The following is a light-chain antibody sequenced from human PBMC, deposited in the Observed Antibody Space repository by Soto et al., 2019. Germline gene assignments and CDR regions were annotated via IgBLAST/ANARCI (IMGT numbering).Light chain of an antibody. J-gene: IGLJ3*02. V-gene: IGLV2-14*01. CDR3: SSYTSRATPWV. CDR2: EVN. Sequence: SALTQPASVSGSPGQSITISCTGTSSDVGGYDYVSWYQQLPGKAPKLMIYEVNNRPSGVSNRFSGSKSDNTASLTISGLQAEDEADYYCSSYTSRATPWVFGGGTKLTVL. CDR1: SSDVGGYDY.